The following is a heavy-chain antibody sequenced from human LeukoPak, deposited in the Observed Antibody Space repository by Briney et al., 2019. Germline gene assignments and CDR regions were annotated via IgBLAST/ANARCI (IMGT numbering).Heavy chain of an antibody. Sequence: GGSLRLSCAASGFTFSSHSMNWVRQAPGKGLEWVSYISSSSSTIYYADSVKGRFTISRDNAKNSLYLQMNSLRAEDTAVYYCARDNSGYDWDDAFDIWGQGTMVTVSS. J-gene: IGHJ3*02. CDR3: ARDNSGYDWDDAFDI. CDR2: ISSSSSTI. D-gene: IGHD5-12*01. CDR1: GFTFSSHS. V-gene: IGHV3-48*01.